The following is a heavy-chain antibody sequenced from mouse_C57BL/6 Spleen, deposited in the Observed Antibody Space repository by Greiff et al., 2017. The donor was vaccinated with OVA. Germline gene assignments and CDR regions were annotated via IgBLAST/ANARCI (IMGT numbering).Heavy chain of an antibody. CDR3: ARRAYGSSEAWFAY. D-gene: IGHD1-1*01. Sequence: VQLQQPGAELVMPGASVKLSCKASGYTFTSYWMHWVKQRPGQGLEWIGEIDPSDSYTNYNQMFKGKSTLTVDKSSSTAYMQLSSLTSEDSAVYYCARRAYGSSEAWFAYWGQGTLVTVSA. V-gene: IGHV1-69*01. J-gene: IGHJ3*01. CDR2: IDPSDSYT. CDR1: GYTFTSYW.